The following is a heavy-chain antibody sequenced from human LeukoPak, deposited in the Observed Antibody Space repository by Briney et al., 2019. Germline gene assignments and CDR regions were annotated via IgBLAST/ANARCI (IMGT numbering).Heavy chain of an antibody. CDR1: GYTFTIYG. CDR3: ARDVDSSWYREGNWFDP. V-gene: IGHV1-3*01. Sequence: ASVTVSCTASGYTFTIYGISWVRPAPGQRLEWMGWINAGNGNTKYSQKFQGRVTITRDTSASTAYMELSSLRSEDTAVYYCARDVDSSWYREGNWFDPWGQGTLVTVSS. J-gene: IGHJ5*02. D-gene: IGHD6-13*01. CDR2: INAGNGNT.